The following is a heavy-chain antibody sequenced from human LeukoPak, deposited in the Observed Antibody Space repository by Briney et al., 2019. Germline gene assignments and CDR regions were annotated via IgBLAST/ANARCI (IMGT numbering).Heavy chain of an antibody. CDR3: ARGGATFNWFDP. J-gene: IGHJ5*02. V-gene: IGHV4-59*01. Sequence: SETQFLTCTVSGGSISSYYWSWIRQPPGKGLERIGYIYYSGSTNYNPSLKSRVTISVDTSKNQFSLKLSSVTAADTAVYYCARGGATFNWFDPWGQGTLVTVSS. D-gene: IGHD5-24*01. CDR1: GGSISSYY. CDR2: IYYSGST.